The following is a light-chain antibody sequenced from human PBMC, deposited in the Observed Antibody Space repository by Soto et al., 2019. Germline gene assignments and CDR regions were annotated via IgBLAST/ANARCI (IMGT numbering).Light chain of an antibody. Sequence: EIVLTQSPGTLSLSPGERATLSCRASQRVSSSYLAWYQQKPGQAPRLLIYGASSRATGIPDRFSGSGSGTAFTLTISRLEPEDFAVYYCQQYGSSPLLTFGGGTKVEIK. V-gene: IGKV3-20*01. CDR3: QQYGSSPLLT. CDR2: GAS. CDR1: QRVSSSY. J-gene: IGKJ4*01.